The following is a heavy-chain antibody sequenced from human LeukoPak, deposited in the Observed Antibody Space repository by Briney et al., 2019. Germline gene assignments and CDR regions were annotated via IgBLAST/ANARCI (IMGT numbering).Heavy chain of an antibody. CDR3: AKGELHFNTCSFDY. V-gene: IGHV3-30*18. CDR2: ISYDGNHK. Sequence: GGSLSLSCAASGFTFSSGMHWVRQAPGKGLEWVAVISYDGNHKYYGDSVKGRFTISRDNSRNTLYLQMDSLKTEDTAVYYCAKGELHFNTCSFDYWGQGTLVTVSS. J-gene: IGHJ4*02. CDR1: GFTFSSG. D-gene: IGHD1-26*01.